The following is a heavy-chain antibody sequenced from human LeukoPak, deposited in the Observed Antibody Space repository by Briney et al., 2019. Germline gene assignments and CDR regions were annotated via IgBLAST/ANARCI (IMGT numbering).Heavy chain of an antibody. CDR2: INDRGIAT. CDR1: GFTFSNYA. D-gene: IGHD1-1*01. J-gene: IGHJ4*02. CDR3: AKDRRYLDY. V-gene: IGHV3-23*01. Sequence: GGSLRLSCAASGFTFSNYAMSWVRQAPGKGLEWVSTINDRGIATYYADSVKGRFTISRDNSKNTLSLQVSSLRAEDTAVYYCAKDRRYLDYWGQGTLVTVSS.